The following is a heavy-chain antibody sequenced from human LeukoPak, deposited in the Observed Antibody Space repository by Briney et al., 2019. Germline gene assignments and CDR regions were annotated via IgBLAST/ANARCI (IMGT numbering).Heavy chain of an antibody. CDR2: INHSGST. J-gene: IGHJ6*03. CDR3: ARGFGIVLMVYAHNPYYMDV. D-gene: IGHD2-8*01. V-gene: IGHV4-34*01. Sequence: TSETLSLTCAVYGGSFSGYYWSGIRQPPGKGLEWIGEINHSGSTNYNPSLKSRVTISVDTSKNQFSLKLSSVTAADTAVYYCARGFGIVLMVYAHNPYYMDVWGKGTTVTVSS. CDR1: GGSFSGYY.